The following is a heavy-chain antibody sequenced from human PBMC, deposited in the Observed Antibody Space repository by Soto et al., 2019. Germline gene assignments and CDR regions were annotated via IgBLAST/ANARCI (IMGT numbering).Heavy chain of an antibody. Sequence: QVQLQESGPGLVKPSETLSLTCTVSGGSISSYYWSWIRQPPGKGLEWIGYIYYSGSTNYNPSLRXRVTISVDTSKTQFSLKLSSVTAADTAVYYCARRYGYAFDIWGQGTMVTVSS. V-gene: IGHV4-59*01. CDR3: ARRYGYAFDI. CDR2: IYYSGST. D-gene: IGHD4-17*01. J-gene: IGHJ3*02. CDR1: GGSISSYY.